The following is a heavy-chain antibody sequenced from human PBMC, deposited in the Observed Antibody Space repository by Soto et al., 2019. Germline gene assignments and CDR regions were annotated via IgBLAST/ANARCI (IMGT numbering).Heavy chain of an antibody. CDR2: IIPILGIA. Sequence: SVKVSCKASGGTLSSYTISWVRQAPGQGLEWMGRIIPILGIANYAQKFQGRVTITADKSASTAYMELSSLRSEDTAVYYCAREGPIAVAPSWGQGTLVTVSS. V-gene: IGHV1-69*04. CDR1: GGTLSSYT. J-gene: IGHJ4*02. CDR3: AREGPIAVAPS. D-gene: IGHD6-19*01.